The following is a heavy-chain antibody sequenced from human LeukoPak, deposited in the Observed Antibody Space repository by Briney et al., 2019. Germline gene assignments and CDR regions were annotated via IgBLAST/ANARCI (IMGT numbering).Heavy chain of an antibody. V-gene: IGHV4-38-2*02. CDR2: IYHRGNT. CDR1: GFSIGTGYS. D-gene: IGHD3-10*01. Sequence: SETLSLTCSVSGFSIGTGYSWGWIRQPPGKGLEWIGTIYHRGNTYYNPSLMSRVTISLDTSKNQFPLRLTSVTAADTALYYCAREVESWFGDLLSYFDSWGQGTLVTVSS. CDR3: AREVESWFGDLLSYFDS. J-gene: IGHJ4*02.